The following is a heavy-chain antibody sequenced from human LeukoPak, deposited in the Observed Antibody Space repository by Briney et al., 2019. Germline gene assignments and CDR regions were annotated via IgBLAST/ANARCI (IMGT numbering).Heavy chain of an antibody. CDR1: GGSISSYY. CDR2: IYYSGST. V-gene: IGHV4-59*01. J-gene: IGHJ4*02. D-gene: IGHD5-12*01. CDR3: ARALYSGYVDY. Sequence: SGTLSLTCTVSGGSISSYYWSWIRQPPGKGLEWIGYIYYSGSTNYNPSLKSRVTISVDTSKNQFSLKLISVTAADTAVYYCARALYSGYVDYWGQGTLVTVSS.